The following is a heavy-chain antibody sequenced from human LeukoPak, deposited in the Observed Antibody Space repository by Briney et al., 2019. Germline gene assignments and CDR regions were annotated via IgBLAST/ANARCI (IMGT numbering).Heavy chain of an antibody. CDR3: VRDGRYCSGGRCFPI. D-gene: IGHD2-15*01. J-gene: IGHJ4*02. CDR2: ISSSGSAM. CDR1: GFTVRSYE. V-gene: IGHV3-48*03. Sequence: GGSLRLSCAASGFTVRSYEINWVRQAPGKGLEWVSFISSSGSAMYYADSVKGRFTISRDNAKNSLYLQMNSLRAEDTALYYCVRDGRYCSGGRCFPIWGQGTLVTVST.